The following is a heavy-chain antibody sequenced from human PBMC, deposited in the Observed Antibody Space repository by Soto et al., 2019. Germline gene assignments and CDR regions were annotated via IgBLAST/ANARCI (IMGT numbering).Heavy chain of an antibody. V-gene: IGHV4-34*01. CDR3: ARGVGYSYGPFDY. J-gene: IGHJ4*02. D-gene: IGHD5-18*01. Sequence: SETLSLTCAVYGGSFSGYYWSWIRQPPGKGLEWIGEINHSGSTNYNPSLKSRVTISVDTSKNQFSLKLSSVTAADTAVYYCARGVGYSYGPFDYWGQGTLVTVSS. CDR1: GGSFSGYY. CDR2: INHSGST.